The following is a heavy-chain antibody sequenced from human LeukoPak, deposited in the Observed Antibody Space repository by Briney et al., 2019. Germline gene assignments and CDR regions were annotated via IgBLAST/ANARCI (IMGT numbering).Heavy chain of an antibody. Sequence: GGSLRLSCAASGFTFSTYSMNWVRQAPGKGLEWVSSISGSSSYIYYADSVKGRFTISRDNAKNSLYLQMNSLRAEDTALYYCARDGGSFKYFFDYWAREPWSPSPQ. V-gene: IGHV3-21*01. J-gene: IGHJ4*02. CDR3: ARDGGSFKYFFDY. CDR1: GFTFSTYS. CDR2: ISGSSSYI. D-gene: IGHD1-26*01.